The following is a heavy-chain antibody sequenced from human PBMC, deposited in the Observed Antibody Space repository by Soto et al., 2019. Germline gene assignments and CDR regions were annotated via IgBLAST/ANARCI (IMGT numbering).Heavy chain of an antibody. V-gene: IGHV3-23*01. CDR1: GFTFSSYA. CDR2: ISGSGGST. CDR3: AKDLNHYYGSGSYLDY. D-gene: IGHD3-10*01. J-gene: IGHJ4*02. Sequence: VGSLRLSCAASGFTFSSYAMSWVRQAPGKGLEWVSAISGSGGSTYYADSVKGRFTISRDNSKNTLYLQMNSLRAEDTAVYYCAKDLNHYYGSGSYLDYWGQGTLVTVSS.